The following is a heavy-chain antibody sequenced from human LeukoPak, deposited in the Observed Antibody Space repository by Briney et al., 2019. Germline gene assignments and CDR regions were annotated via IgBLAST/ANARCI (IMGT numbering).Heavy chain of an antibody. CDR1: GFTFSNYW. CDR2: IKQDGSEK. Sequence: GGSLRLSCAASGFTFSNYWMSWVRQAPGKGLEWVANIKQDGSEKYYVDSMRGRFTISRDNAKNSLYLQMSSRRAEDTAVYYCARSTAGRDYWGQGTLVTVSS. CDR3: ARSTAGRDY. D-gene: IGHD1-1*01. V-gene: IGHV3-7*01. J-gene: IGHJ4*02.